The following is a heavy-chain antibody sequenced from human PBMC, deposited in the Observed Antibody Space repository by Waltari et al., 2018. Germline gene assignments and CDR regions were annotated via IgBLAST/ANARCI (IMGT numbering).Heavy chain of an antibody. D-gene: IGHD3-10*01. Sequence: EVQLLESGGGLVQPGGSLRLSCAASGFTFSSYAMSWVRQAPGKGLEWVSVIYSGGSSTYYADSVKGRFTISRDNSKNTLYLQMNSLRAEDTAVYYCAKGPFDYITNFDYWGQGTLVTVSS. CDR2: IYSGGSST. CDR3: AKGPFDYITNFDY. CDR1: GFTFSSYA. J-gene: IGHJ4*02. V-gene: IGHV3-23*03.